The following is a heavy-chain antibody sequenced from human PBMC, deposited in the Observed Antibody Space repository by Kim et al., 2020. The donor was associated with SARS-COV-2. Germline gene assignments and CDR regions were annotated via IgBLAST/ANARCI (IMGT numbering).Heavy chain of an antibody. Sequence: TNYNPSLKSRVTISVDTSKNQFSLKLSSVTAADTAVYYCARDGSEDAFDIWGQGTMVTVSS. V-gene: IGHV4-59*01. CDR2: T. D-gene: IGHD5-12*01. J-gene: IGHJ3*02. CDR3: ARDGSEDAFDI.